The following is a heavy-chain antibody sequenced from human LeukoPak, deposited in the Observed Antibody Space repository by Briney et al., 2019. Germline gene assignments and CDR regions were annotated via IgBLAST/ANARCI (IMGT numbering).Heavy chain of an antibody. CDR2: IYSGGST. J-gene: IGHJ6*02. CDR1: GFTFSSYA. CDR3: ARAGSSGWYRGPYYGMDV. D-gene: IGHD6-19*01. V-gene: IGHV3-53*01. Sequence: GGSLRLSCAASGFTFSSYAMSWVRQAPGKGLEWVSVIYSGGSTYYADSVKGRFTISRDNSKNTLYLQMNSLRAEDTAVYYCARAGSSGWYRGPYYGMDVWGQGTTVTVSS.